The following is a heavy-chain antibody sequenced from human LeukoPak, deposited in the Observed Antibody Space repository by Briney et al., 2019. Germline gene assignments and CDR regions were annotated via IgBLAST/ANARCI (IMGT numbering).Heavy chain of an antibody. CDR1: GYSFTSYW. CDR3: ARQGYRGGDCYRGFDY. D-gene: IGHD2-21*02. CDR2: IYPGDSDT. Sequence: GESLKISCKGSGYSFTSYWIGWVRQMPGKGLEWMGIIYPGDSDTRYSPSFQGQVTISADKSISTAYLQWSSLKASDTAMYYCARQGYRGGDCYRGFDYWGQRTLVTVSS. V-gene: IGHV5-51*01. J-gene: IGHJ4*02.